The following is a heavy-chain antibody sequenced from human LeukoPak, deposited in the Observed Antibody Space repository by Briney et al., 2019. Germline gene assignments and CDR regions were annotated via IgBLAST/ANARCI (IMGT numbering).Heavy chain of an antibody. CDR3: ARTDCGGDCYSSRGWFDP. V-gene: IGHV3-30*03. CDR2: ASCDGSKK. J-gene: IGHJ5*02. CDR1: GFALSDYG. Sequence: GGSLRLSCAASGFALSDYGMHWVRQIPGKGLEWVAVASCDGSKKYHAESVKGRFTISRDNSENTVYLEMNSLRVEDTAVYYCARTDCGGDCYSSRGWFDPWGQGTLVTVSS. D-gene: IGHD2-21*02.